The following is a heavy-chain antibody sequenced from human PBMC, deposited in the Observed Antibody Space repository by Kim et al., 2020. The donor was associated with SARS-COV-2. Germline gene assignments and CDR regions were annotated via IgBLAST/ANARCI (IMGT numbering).Heavy chain of an antibody. Sequence: SETLSLTCTVSGGSISSYYWSWIRQPPGKGLEWIGYIYYSGSTNYNPSLKSRVTISVDTSKNQFSLKLSSVTAADTAVYYCARGYYDSSGYSYNCFDPWG. CDR1: GGSISSYY. V-gene: IGHV4-59*13. CDR3: ARGYYDSSGYSYNCFDP. CDR2: IYYSGST. J-gene: IGHJ5*02. D-gene: IGHD3-22*01.